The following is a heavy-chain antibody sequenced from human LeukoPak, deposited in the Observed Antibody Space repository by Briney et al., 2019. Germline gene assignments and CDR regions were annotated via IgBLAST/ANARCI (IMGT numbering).Heavy chain of an antibody. D-gene: IGHD4-17*01. CDR3: ARPSHDYGDYDIYRLDY. J-gene: IGHJ4*02. V-gene: IGHV1-2*02. CDR1: GYTFTSYY. CDR2: INPNSGGT. Sequence: ASVKVSCKASGYTFTSYYMHWVRQAPGQGLEWMGWINPNSGGTNYAQKFQGRVTMTRDTSISTAYMELSRLRSDDTAVYYCARPSHDYGDYDIYRLDYWGQGTLVTVSS.